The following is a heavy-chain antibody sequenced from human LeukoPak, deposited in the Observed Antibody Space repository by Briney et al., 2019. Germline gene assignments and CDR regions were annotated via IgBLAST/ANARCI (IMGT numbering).Heavy chain of an antibody. CDR2: IKQDGSEK. Sequence: GGSLRLSCLGSGFTFSSYWMSWVRQAPGKGLEWVANIKQDGSEKYYVDSVKGRFTISRDNAKNSLYLQMNSLRAEDTAVYYCARDVHVPTYYDFWSGYDSHYYYMDVWGKGTTVTVSS. CDR3: ARDVHVPTYYDFWSGYDSHYYYMDV. D-gene: IGHD3-3*01. J-gene: IGHJ6*03. V-gene: IGHV3-7*01. CDR1: GFTFSSYW.